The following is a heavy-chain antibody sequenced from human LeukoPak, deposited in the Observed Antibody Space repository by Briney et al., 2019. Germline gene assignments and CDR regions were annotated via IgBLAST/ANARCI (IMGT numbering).Heavy chain of an antibody. CDR3: ARKNPTSLRNNWFDP. CDR1: GYSFTSYW. CDR2: INPGGSHI. Sequence: GESLKISCKVSGYSFTSYWISWVRQMPGKGLEWMGAINPGGSHIRYSPSFQGQVTISTDKSISTAYLQWSSLEASDTPRYYCARKNPTSLRNNWFDPWGQGTLVTVSS. J-gene: IGHJ5*02. V-gene: IGHV5-51*01.